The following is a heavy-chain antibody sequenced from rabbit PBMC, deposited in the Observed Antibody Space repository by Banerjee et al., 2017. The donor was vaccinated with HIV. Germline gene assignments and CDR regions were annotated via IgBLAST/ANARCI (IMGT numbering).Heavy chain of an antibody. CDR3: ASGSVYGRFDL. Sequence: QEQLEESGGDLVKPEGSLTLTCTASSNYYMCWVRQAPGKGLEWIGCIATGSGNTYYASWAKGRFTISKTSSTTVTLQMTSLTAADTATYFCASGSVYGRFDLWGPGTLVTVS. D-gene: IGHD1-1*01. V-gene: IGHV1S45*01. J-gene: IGHJ4*01. CDR2: IATGSGNT. CDR1: SNYY.